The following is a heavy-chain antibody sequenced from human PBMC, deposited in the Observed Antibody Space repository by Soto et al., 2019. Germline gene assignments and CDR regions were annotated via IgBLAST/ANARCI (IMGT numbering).Heavy chain of an antibody. V-gene: IGHV1-2*04. CDR2: INPNSGGT. Sequence: SVKVSCKASGYTFTGYYMHWVRQAPGQGLEWMGWINPNSGGTNYAQKFQGWVTMTRDTSISTAYMELSRLRSDDTAVYYCARGYYDILTGYSTDAFDIWGQGTMVTVSS. J-gene: IGHJ3*02. CDR1: GYTFTGYY. D-gene: IGHD3-9*01. CDR3: ARGYYDILTGYSTDAFDI.